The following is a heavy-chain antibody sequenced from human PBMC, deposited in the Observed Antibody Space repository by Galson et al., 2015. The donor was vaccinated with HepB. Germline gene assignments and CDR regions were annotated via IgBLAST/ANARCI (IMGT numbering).Heavy chain of an antibody. Sequence: SVKVSCKASGGTFSSYAISWVRQAPGQGLEWMGGIIPIFGTANYAQKFQGRVTITADESTSTAYMELSSLRSEDTAVYYCARLKVGGIVVVTARYYYYGMDVWGQGTTVTVSS. CDR1: GGTFSSYA. D-gene: IGHD2-21*02. CDR2: IIPIFGTA. V-gene: IGHV1-69*13. J-gene: IGHJ6*02. CDR3: ARLKVGGIVVVTARYYYYGMDV.